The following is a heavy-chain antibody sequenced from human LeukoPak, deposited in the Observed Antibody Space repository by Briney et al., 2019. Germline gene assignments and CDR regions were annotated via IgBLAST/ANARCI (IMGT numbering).Heavy chain of an antibody. J-gene: IGHJ3*01. D-gene: IGHD2/OR15-2a*01. CDR3: VRDVNPYFGSNAYYDAFDV. CDR2: INQDGTKK. Sequence: GGSLRLSCGGSGFTFGGYWMTWVRQVPGKGLEWVANINQDGTKKYYVDSVTGRFTISRDNAKSSLCLQMSSLRVEDTALYYCVRDVNPYFGSNAYYDAFDVWGQGTMVTVSS. V-gene: IGHV3-7*01. CDR1: GFTFGGYW.